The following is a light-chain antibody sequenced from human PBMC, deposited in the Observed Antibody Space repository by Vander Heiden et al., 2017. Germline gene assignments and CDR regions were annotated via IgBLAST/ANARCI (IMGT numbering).Light chain of an antibody. CDR1: SSNIGSKT. J-gene: IGLJ2*01. CDR3: AAWDDSLNGHVV. Sequence: QSVLTQPPSASGTPGPRVTISCSGSSSNIGSKTVNWYQQLPGTAPKLLIYSNNQRPSGVPDRFSGSKSGTSATLAISGLQAEDEADYYCAAWDDSLNGHVVFGGGTKLTVL. V-gene: IGLV1-44*01. CDR2: SNN.